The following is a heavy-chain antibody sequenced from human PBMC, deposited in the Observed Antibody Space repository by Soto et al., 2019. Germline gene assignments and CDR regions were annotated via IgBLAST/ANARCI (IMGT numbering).Heavy chain of an antibody. CDR2: SRDKAQGYST. J-gene: IGHJ1*01. CDR3: VRTTCFFDCRFYSRRVHH. CDR1: GLILSECY. V-gene: IGHV3-72*01. Sequence: GGDRRLRCSGSGLILSECYIHGFRQAPGKGLEWVGRSRDKAQGYSTTYAASLKGRLTTSRDESKNSVYLQMNSLKTEDTAIYSCVRTTCFFDCRFYSRRVHHW. D-gene: IGHD2-15*01.